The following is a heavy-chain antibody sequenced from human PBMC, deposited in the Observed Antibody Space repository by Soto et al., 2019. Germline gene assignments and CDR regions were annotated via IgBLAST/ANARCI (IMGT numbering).Heavy chain of an antibody. CDR1: GFTFSSYS. J-gene: IGHJ5*02. CDR3: ARDLGYCSGGSCYSHWVDP. Sequence: EVQLVESGGGLVKPGGSLRLSCAASGFTFSSYSMNCVRQAPGKGLEWVSSISSRSSYIYYADSVKGRFTISRDNAKNSLYLQMNSLRAEDTAVYYCARDLGYCSGGSCYSHWVDPWGQGTMVTVSS. D-gene: IGHD2-15*01. CDR2: ISSRSSYI. V-gene: IGHV3-21*01.